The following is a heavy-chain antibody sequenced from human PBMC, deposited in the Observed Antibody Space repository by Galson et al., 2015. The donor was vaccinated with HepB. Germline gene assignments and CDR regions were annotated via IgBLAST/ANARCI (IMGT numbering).Heavy chain of an antibody. CDR1: GDSVSSNSAA. D-gene: IGHD1-1*01. V-gene: IGHV6-1*01. J-gene: IGHJ5*02. CDR3: AREMGTTGSGGFDP. CDR2: TYYRSKWYN. Sequence: CAISGDSVSSNSAAWNWIRQSPSRGLEWLGRTYYRSKWYNDYAVSVKSRITINPDTSKNQFSLQLNSVTPEDTAVYYCAREMGTTGSGGFDPWGQGTLVTVSS.